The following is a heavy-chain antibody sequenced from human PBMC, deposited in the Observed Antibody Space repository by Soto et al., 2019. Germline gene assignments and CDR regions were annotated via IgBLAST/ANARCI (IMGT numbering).Heavy chain of an antibody. V-gene: IGHV4-39*01. CDR3: SRHVVSGTISKVTWFDP. J-gene: IGHJ5*02. D-gene: IGHD1-1*01. Sequence: QLQLQESGPGLVKPSETLSLTCNVSGGSISSGNYYWGWIRQSPGRWLEGIASVDHTGHSYYNPSLRSRVTVSVDTSKNQFSLTVSSVTAADTAKYHCSRHVVSGTISKVTWFDPCGQGTLVSVS. CDR2: VDHTGHS. CDR1: GGSISSGNYY.